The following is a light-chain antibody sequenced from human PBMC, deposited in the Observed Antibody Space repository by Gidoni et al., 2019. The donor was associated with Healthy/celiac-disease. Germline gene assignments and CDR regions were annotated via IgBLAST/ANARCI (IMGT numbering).Light chain of an antibody. V-gene: IGKV1-39*01. CDR1: QSISSF. Sequence: DIQMTQSPSSLSASVGDRVTITCRASQSISSFLNWYRQKPGKAPKLLIYAASSLQSGVPSRFSGSGSGTAFTLPISSLQPADFATYYCQQSYSTPPTFXGXTKVEIE. CDR3: QQSYSTPPT. CDR2: AAS. J-gene: IGKJ4*01.